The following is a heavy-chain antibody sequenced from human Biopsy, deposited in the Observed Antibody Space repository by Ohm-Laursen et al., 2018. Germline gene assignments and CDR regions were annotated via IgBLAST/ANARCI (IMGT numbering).Heavy chain of an antibody. J-gene: IGHJ6*02. CDR1: AFTFPDYA. V-gene: IGHV3-9*01. Sequence: SLRPSCAASAFTFPDYAMRWVRQRPGKGLEWVSGITWNSGHIAYADSVKGRFTISRDNAKNVLWLQMNSLRVDDTAMYYCVKDIRRYFYGMDVWGQGTTVTVS. CDR2: ITWNSGHI. D-gene: IGHD3-10*01. CDR3: VKDIRRYFYGMDV.